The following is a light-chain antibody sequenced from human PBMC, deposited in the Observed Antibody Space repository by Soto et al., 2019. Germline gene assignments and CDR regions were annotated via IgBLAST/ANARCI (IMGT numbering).Light chain of an antibody. Sequence: DFVMTQSPVSLSVTPGEPASISCRSSQSLLDSDDGSNFLAWYQHKPGQAPRLLIYASSNRATGIPDRFSGSASGTDFTLTINRLEPEDFAVYYCQLYGISPHFGQGTRLEIK. CDR1: QSLLDSDDGSNF. CDR2: ASS. V-gene: IGKV2-40*01. J-gene: IGKJ5*01. CDR3: QLYGISPH.